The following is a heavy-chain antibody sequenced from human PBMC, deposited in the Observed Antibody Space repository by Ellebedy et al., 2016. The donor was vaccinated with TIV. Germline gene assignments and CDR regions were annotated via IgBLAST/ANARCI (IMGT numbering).Heavy chain of an antibody. Sequence: SETLSLTCTVSGGSISSSSYYWGWIRQPPGKGLEWIGSIYYSGSTYYNPPLKSRVTISVDTSKNQFSLKLSSVTAADTAVYYCARAVWQRWLQSQPSFDYWGQGTLVTVSS. D-gene: IGHD5-24*01. CDR2: IYYSGST. J-gene: IGHJ4*02. CDR1: GGSISSSSYY. CDR3: ARAVWQRWLQSQPSFDY. V-gene: IGHV4-39*07.